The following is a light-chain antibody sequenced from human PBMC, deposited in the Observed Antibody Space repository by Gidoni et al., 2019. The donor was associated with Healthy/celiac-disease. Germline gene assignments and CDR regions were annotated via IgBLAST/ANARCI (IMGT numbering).Light chain of an antibody. V-gene: IGLV2-8*01. CDR3: SSYAGSNNLV. Sequence: QSALTQPPSASGSPGQSVTISCTGTSSDVGGYNDVSWYQQHPVKARKLMIYEVSKRPSGVPDRFSGSKSGNTASLTVSGLQAEDEADYYCSSYAGSNNLVFGGGTKLTVL. J-gene: IGLJ2*01. CDR1: SSDVGGYND. CDR2: EVS.